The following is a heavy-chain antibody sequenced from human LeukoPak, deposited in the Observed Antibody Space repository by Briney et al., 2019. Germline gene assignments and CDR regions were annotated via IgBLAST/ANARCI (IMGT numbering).Heavy chain of an antibody. Sequence: GGSLRLSCAASGVTFSSYAMHWVRQAPGKGLEWVAVISNDGSNKYYADSVKGRFTISRDNSKSTLYLQMNSLRAEDTAVYYCARNGVYCSSTSCQEDYFDYWGQGTLVTVSS. D-gene: IGHD2-2*01. CDR3: ARNGVYCSSTSCQEDYFDY. CDR1: GVTFSSYA. V-gene: IGHV3-30-3*01. J-gene: IGHJ4*02. CDR2: ISNDGSNK.